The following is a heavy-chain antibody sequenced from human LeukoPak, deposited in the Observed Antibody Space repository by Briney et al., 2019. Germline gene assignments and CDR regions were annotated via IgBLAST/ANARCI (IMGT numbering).Heavy chain of an antibody. Sequence: SETLSLTCTVPGGSISSYYWTWIRQPAGKGLEWIGRIYSSGGTNYNPSLKGRVTMSVDMSKNQFSLKLSSVTAADTAVYYCASYSGSNVYYGYWGPGTLVTVSS. CDR2: IYSSGGT. V-gene: IGHV4-4*07. CDR1: GGSISSYY. CDR3: ASYSGSNVYYGY. J-gene: IGHJ4*02. D-gene: IGHD1-26*01.